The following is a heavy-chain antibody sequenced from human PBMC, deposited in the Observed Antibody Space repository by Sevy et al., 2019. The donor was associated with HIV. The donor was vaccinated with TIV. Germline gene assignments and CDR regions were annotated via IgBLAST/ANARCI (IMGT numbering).Heavy chain of an antibody. CDR3: ARGSSARAFDI. J-gene: IGHJ3*02. CDR2: ISYDGSNK. V-gene: IGHV3-30*04. D-gene: IGHD6-19*01. CDR1: GFTFSSYA. Sequence: GWSLRLSCAASGFTFSSYAMHWVRQAPGKGLEWVAVISYDGSNKYYADSVKGRFTISRDNSKNTLYLQMNSLRAEDTAVYYCARGSSARAFDIWGQGTMVTVSS.